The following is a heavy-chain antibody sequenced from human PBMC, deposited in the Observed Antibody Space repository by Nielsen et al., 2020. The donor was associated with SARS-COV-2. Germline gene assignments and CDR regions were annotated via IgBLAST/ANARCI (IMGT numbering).Heavy chain of an antibody. CDR3: ASRPYYYGSALLDA. Sequence: WIRQPPGKGLEWIGSIYYSGSTYYNPSLKSRVTISVDTSKNQFSLKLSSVTAADTAVYYCASRPYYYGSALLDAWGKGTTVTVSS. CDR2: IYYSGST. J-gene: IGHJ6*04. V-gene: IGHV4-39*01. D-gene: IGHD3-10*01.